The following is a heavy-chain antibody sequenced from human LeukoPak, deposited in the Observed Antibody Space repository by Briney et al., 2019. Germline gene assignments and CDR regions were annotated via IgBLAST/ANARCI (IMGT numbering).Heavy chain of an antibody. Sequence: PSETLSLTCTVSGGSVTSSTHYWGWIRQPPGKGLEWIASIYYSGDDYYNPSLKSRATIFVDTSQSQFSLKLSSVTAADTAVYYCARGPYYGLGSYSPIREFDYWGQGTLVTVSS. D-gene: IGHD3-10*01. J-gene: IGHJ4*02. CDR1: GGSVTSSTHY. CDR3: ARGPYYGLGSYSPIREFDY. V-gene: IGHV4-39*07. CDR2: IYYSGDD.